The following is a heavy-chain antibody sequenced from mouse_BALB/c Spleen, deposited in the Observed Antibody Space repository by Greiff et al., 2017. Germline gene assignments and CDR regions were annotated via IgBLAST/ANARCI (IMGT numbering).Heavy chain of an antibody. CDR1: GYTFTDYE. V-gene: IGHV1-15*01. J-gene: IGHJ2*01. Sequence: LVESGAELVRPGASVTLSCKASGYTFTDYEMHWVKQTPVHGLEWIGAIDPETGGTAYNQKFKGKATLTADKSSSTAYMELRSLTSEDSAVYYCTRWGSYGNYGFFDYWGQGTTLTVSS. CDR3: TRWGSYGNYGFFDY. D-gene: IGHD2-10*02. CDR2: IDPETGGT.